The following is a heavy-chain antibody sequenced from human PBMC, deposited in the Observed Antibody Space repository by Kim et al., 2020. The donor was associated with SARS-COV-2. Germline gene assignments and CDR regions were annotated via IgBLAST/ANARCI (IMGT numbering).Heavy chain of an antibody. D-gene: IGHD1-26*01. V-gene: IGHV1-18*01. J-gene: IGHJ3*02. Sequence: LQGRVTMTTDTSTSTAYMELRSLRSADTAVYYCARDQLNGGSYSGDAFDIWGQGTMVTVSS. CDR3: ARDQLNGGSYSGDAFDI.